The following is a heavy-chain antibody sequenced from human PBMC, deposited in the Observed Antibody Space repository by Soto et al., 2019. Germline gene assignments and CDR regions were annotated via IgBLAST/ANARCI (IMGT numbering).Heavy chain of an antibody. J-gene: IGHJ3*02. Sequence: QLHLVQSGAVVKKPGASVTVSCSASGYPVTAYYMHWVRQAPGRGLEWMGGINPATGAAKYTQTFRGRVTMTRDTSTSTVFTELSGLTSEDTAVFYCARGGGVGVAGSAAFDMWGQGTLVTVSS. CDR3: ARGGGVGVAGSAAFDM. V-gene: IGHV1-2*02. D-gene: IGHD3-3*01. CDR2: INPATGAA. CDR1: GYPVTAYY.